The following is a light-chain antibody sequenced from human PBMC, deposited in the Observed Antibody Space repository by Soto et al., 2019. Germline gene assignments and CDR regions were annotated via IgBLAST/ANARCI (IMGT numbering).Light chain of an antibody. CDR3: QQYDSYPWT. Sequence: DIPMTQSPSTLSASVGDRVTITCRASQSVNRWLAWYQQTPGKAPKLLIYKTSSLQSGVPSRFSGSGSGTQFTLTISSLQPDDFATYYCQQYDSYPWTFGQGTKVEIK. CDR2: KTS. V-gene: IGKV1-5*03. J-gene: IGKJ1*01. CDR1: QSVNRW.